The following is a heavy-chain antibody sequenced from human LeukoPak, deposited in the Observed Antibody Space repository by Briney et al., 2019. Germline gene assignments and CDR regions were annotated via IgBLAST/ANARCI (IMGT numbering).Heavy chain of an antibody. CDR2: ISAYNGNT. J-gene: IGHJ4*02. V-gene: IGHV1-18*01. D-gene: IGHD2-8*01. Sequence: ASVKLSCKASGYTFTRYCISWVRQPPGQGLEWMGCISAYNGNTNYAHNLQGRVTITTHTSTRTAYMELSCVRSDHPAVYYRAGSLGYCTSNVCYLKYWGQGTLATVSS. CDR1: GYTFTRYC. CDR3: AGSLGYCTSNVCYLKY.